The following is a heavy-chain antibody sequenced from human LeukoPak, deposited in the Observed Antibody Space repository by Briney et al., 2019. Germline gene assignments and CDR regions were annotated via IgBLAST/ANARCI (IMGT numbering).Heavy chain of an antibody. V-gene: IGHV3-23*01. CDR3: AKWGDYDVLTGYYDSDY. CDR1: GFSFSNYA. CDR2: ISGSDDST. J-gene: IGHJ4*02. Sequence: GGSLRLSCAASGFSFSNYAMSWVRQVPGRGPEWVSAISGSDDSTYYADSVKGRFTISRDTSKNTQYLQMNSLRAEDTAVYYCAKWGDYDVLTGYYDSDYWGQGTLVTVSS. D-gene: IGHD3-9*01.